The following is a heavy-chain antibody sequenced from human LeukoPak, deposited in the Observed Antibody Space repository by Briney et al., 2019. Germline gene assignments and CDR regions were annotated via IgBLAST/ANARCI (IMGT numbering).Heavy chain of an antibody. J-gene: IGHJ4*02. CDR2: IYTGDSDI. CDR3: VRQKGGGSDPPHFDY. CDR1: GYSLSSYW. V-gene: IGHV5-51*01. Sequence: GESLKISCKVSGYSLSSYWIGWVRQMPGKGLEWMGVIYTGDSDIKYSPSFQGQVTISADKFITTAYLQWTSLKASDTAMYYCVRQKGGGSDPPHFDYWGQGTLVTVSS. D-gene: IGHD2-15*01.